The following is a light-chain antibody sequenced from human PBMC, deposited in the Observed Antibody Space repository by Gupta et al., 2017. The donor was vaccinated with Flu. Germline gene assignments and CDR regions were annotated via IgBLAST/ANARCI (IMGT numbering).Light chain of an antibody. V-gene: IGLV2-14*03. CDR1: SEVVANNY. CDR3: SSYRSSSTTFF. Sequence: SEVVANNYLAWYQQHPGEAPNIMIYGVNTRPPGVSDLFTCCNSCNTAALTITGLQAEDEADDYCSSYRSSSTTFFFGTGTKVTVL. CDR2: GVN. J-gene: IGLJ1*01.